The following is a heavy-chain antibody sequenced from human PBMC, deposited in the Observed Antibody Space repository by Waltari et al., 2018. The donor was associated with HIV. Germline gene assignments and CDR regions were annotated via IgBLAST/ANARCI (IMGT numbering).Heavy chain of an antibody. Sequence: EVQLVTSGGGLVQPGGSRRLSCAASGVSVSRYWMHWVRQMPGQGLVWVSRINPDGNTINYADSVRGRFTISRDYAKNTLYLQMNSLRDEDTAMYYCVKDMFGEYDYWGQGTLVTVSS. CDR2: INPDGNTI. J-gene: IGHJ4*02. D-gene: IGHD3-10*02. CDR3: VKDMFGEYDY. CDR1: GVSVSRYW. V-gene: IGHV3-74*01.